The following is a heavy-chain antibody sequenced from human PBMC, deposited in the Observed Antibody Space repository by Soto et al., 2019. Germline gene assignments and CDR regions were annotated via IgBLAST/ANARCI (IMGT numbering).Heavy chain of an antibody. Sequence: QLQLVESGGGVVQPGRSLRLSCAASGFTFSSYAMHWVRQAPGKGLQWVAVIWYDGSYKYYGDSVKGRFTISRDNSKNTLYLQIISLRAEDTAVYYCARDLAPRLVTLDESTKYGMDVWGQGTTVTVSS. CDR2: IWYDGSYK. D-gene: IGHD6-19*01. J-gene: IGHJ6*02. CDR3: ARDLAPRLVTLDESTKYGMDV. CDR1: GFTFSSYA. V-gene: IGHV3-33*01.